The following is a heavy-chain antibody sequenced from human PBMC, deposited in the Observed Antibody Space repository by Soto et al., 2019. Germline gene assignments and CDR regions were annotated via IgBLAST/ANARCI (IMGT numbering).Heavy chain of an antibody. J-gene: IGHJ6*02. CDR3: ARDWGGIAAAGTARGYYSGMDV. CDR1: GFTFSSYA. Sequence: GGSLRLSCAASGFTFSSYAMHWVRQAPGKGLEFVAVISYDGSNKYYADSVKGRFTISRDNSKNTLYLQMNSLRAEDTAVYYRARDWGGIAAAGTARGYYSGMDVWGQGTTVTVSS. CDR2: ISYDGSNK. D-gene: IGHD6-13*01. V-gene: IGHV3-30-3*01.